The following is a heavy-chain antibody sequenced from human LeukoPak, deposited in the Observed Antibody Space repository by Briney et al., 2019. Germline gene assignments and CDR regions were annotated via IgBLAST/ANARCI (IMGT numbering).Heavy chain of an antibody. V-gene: IGHV3-33*01. CDR1: GFTFSSYG. CDR2: IWYDGSNK. Sequence: GGSLRLPCAASGFTFSSYGMHWVRQAPGKGLEWVAVIWYDGSNKYYADSVKGRFTISRDNSKNTLYLQMNSLRAEDTAVYYCARDRGYSGYCTFDYWGQGTLVTVSS. D-gene: IGHD5-12*01. CDR3: ARDRGYSGYCTFDY. J-gene: IGHJ4*02.